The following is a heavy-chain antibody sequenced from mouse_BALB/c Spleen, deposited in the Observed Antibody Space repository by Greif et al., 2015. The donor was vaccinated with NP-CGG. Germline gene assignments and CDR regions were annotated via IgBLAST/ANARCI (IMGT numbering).Heavy chain of an antibody. CDR3: ARGLVMDY. Sequence: EVKLVESGGGLVQPGGSRKLSCAASGFTFSSFGMHWVRQAPEKGLEWVAYISSGSSTIYYADTVKGRFTISRDNPKNTLFLQMTSLRSEDTAMYYCARGLVMDYWGQGTSVTVSS. V-gene: IGHV5-17*02. J-gene: IGHJ4*01. CDR1: GFTFSSFG. CDR2: ISSGSSTI.